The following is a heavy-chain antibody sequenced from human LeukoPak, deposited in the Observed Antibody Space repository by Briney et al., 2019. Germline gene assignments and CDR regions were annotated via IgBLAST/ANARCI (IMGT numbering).Heavy chain of an antibody. J-gene: IGHJ5*02. Sequence: SETLSLTCAVSGGSISNSNWWSWVRQPPGKGLEWIGEIYHSGSTNYNPSLKSRVTISVDKSKNQFSLKLSSVTAADTAVYYCARDRGSSYNWFDPWGQGTLVTVSS. CDR1: GGSISNSNW. V-gene: IGHV4-4*02. D-gene: IGHD6-13*01. CDR3: ARDRGSSYNWFDP. CDR2: IYHSGST.